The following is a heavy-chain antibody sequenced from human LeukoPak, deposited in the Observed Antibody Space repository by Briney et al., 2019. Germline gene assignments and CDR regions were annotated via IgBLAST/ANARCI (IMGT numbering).Heavy chain of an antibody. V-gene: IGHV3-7*01. D-gene: IGHD5-18*01. CDR3: ARDCSYGLERTFDY. J-gene: IGHJ4*02. CDR2: IKQNGSEK. CDR1: GFTFSSYW. Sequence: PGGSLRLSCAASGFTFSSYWMSWVRQAPGKGLEWVANIKQNGSEKYYVDSVKGRSTISRDNAKNSLYLQMNSLRAEDTAVYYCARDCSYGLERTFDYWGQGTLVTVSS.